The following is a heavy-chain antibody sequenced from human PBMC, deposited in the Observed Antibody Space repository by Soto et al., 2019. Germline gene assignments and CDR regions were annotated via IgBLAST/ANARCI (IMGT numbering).Heavy chain of an antibody. V-gene: IGHV3-30*18. Sequence: QVQLVESGGGVVQPGRSLRLSCAASGFTFSSYGMHWVRQAPGKGLEWVAVISYDGSNKYYADSVKGRFTISRDNSKNTVYVQMNSLRAEDTAVYYCAKEMVPSAFDVLVQGTMVTVSS. D-gene: IGHD3-10*01. CDR1: GFTFSSYG. CDR2: ISYDGSNK. CDR3: AKEMVPSAFDV. J-gene: IGHJ3*01.